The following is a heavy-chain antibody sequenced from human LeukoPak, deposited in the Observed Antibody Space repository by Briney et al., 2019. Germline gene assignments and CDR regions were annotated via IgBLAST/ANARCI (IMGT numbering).Heavy chain of an antibody. J-gene: IGHJ6*02. D-gene: IGHD6-25*01. CDR1: GFTFSSYG. CDR3: ARGSRLPPAQYYYYYGMDV. V-gene: IGHV3-30*03. Sequence: GGSLRLSCAASGFTFSSYGMHWVRQAPGKGLEWVAVISYDGSNKYYADSVKGRFTISRDNSKNTLYLQMNSLRAEDTAVYYCARGSRLPPAQYYYYYGMDVWGQGTTVTVSS. CDR2: ISYDGSNK.